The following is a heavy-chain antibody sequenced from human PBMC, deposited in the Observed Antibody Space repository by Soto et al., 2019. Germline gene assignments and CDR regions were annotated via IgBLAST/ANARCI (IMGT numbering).Heavy chain of an antibody. D-gene: IGHD6-13*01. Sequence: SETLSLTCIVSGGSISEKYWNWVRQPPGKGLEWIGLIFANGHTDYSPSLKSRVTMSVDASKNQFSLRLTSMTAADTAVYYCVASLAASGLNWLDPWGRGTLVTVSS. CDR2: IFANGHT. CDR1: GGSISEKY. CDR3: VASLAASGLNWLDP. V-gene: IGHV4-4*07. J-gene: IGHJ5*02.